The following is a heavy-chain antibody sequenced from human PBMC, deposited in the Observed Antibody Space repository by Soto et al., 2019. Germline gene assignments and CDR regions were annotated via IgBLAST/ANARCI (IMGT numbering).Heavy chain of an antibody. J-gene: IGHJ6*02. D-gene: IGHD3-22*01. CDR1: GDSVTGNTAG. Sequence: SQTLSLTCVISGDSVTGNTAGWNWIRQSPSRGLEWLGRTYYRSKWYYDYAGSVKGRMTINPDTSRNQFSLQLNSVSPEDTAVYYCASGMLVRGAYYEDVWVQGTTVTVSS. V-gene: IGHV6-1*01. CDR3: ASGMLVRGAYYEDV. CDR2: TYYRSKWYY.